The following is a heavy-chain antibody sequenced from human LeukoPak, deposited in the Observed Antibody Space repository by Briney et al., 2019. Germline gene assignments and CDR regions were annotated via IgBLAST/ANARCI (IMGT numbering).Heavy chain of an antibody. CDR2: IKQDGSEK. CDR3: ARAGGIAVAGTADPNYYYYYYMDV. Sequence: GGSLRLSCAASGFTFSSYWMSWVRQAPGKGLEWVANIKQDGSEKYYVDSVKGRFTISRDNAKNSLYLQMNSLRAEDTAVYYCARAGGIAVAGTADPNYYYYYYMDVWGKGTTVTVSS. J-gene: IGHJ6*03. V-gene: IGHV3-7*01. D-gene: IGHD6-19*01. CDR1: GFTFSSYW.